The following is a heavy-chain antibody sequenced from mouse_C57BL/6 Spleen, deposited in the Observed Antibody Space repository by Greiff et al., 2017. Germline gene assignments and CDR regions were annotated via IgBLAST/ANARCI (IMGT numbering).Heavy chain of an antibody. D-gene: IGHD2-14*01. Sequence: QVQLKQSGAELVRPGASVTLSCKASGYTFTDYEMHWVKQTPVHGLEWIGAIDPETGGTAYNQKFKGKAILTADKSSSTAYMELRSLTSEDSAVYYWTSPRYGYFDYWGQGTTLTVSS. J-gene: IGHJ2*01. CDR1: GYTFTDYE. V-gene: IGHV1-15*01. CDR2: IDPETGGT. CDR3: TSPRYGYFDY.